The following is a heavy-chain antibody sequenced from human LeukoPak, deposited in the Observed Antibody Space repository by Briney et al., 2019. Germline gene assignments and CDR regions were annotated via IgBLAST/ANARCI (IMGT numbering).Heavy chain of an antibody. V-gene: IGHV1-8*01. CDR1: GYTFTSYD. Sequence: ASVKVSCKASGYTFTSYDINRVRQATGQGLEWMGWMNPNSGNTGYAQKFQGRVTMTRNTSISTAYMELSSLRSEDTAVYYCARTRITIFGVVIINYYGMDVWGQGTTVTVSS. CDR2: MNPNSGNT. CDR3: ARTRITIFGVVIINYYGMDV. D-gene: IGHD3-3*01. J-gene: IGHJ6*02.